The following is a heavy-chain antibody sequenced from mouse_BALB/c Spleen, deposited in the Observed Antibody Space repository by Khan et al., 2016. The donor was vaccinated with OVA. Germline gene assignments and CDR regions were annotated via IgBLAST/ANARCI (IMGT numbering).Heavy chain of an antibody. V-gene: IGHV1S136*01. CDR2: INPDNAGT. Sequence: VQLQQPGPELVEPGASVKMSCKASGYTFTNYVIHWVKQRPGQGLEWIGYINPDNAGTRYNEKFKGKATMTSDISSTSAYMELLSLTSEDAAVDYCAREASSWDFSFPYWGQGTLVTVSA. CDR1: GYTFTNYV. CDR3: AREASSWDFSFPY. J-gene: IGHJ3*01. D-gene: IGHD4-1*01.